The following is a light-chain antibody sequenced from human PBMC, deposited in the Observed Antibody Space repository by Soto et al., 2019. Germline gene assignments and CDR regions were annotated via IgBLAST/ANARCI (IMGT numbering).Light chain of an antibody. CDR3: QVWDSSSDHWV. Sequence: SYELTQPPSVSVAPGKTARITCGGNNIGSESVHWYQQKPGQAPVVVIYYDSDRPSGIPERFSASNSGNTATLTISRVEAGDEADYYCQVWDSSSDHWVFGGGTKVTVL. CDR2: YDS. CDR1: NIGSES. V-gene: IGLV3-21*04. J-gene: IGLJ3*02.